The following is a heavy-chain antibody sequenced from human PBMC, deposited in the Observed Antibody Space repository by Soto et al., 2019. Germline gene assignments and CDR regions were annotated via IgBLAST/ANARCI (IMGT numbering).Heavy chain of an antibody. Sequence: SETLSLTCAVSGGSISGTTYSWSWIRQPPGKGLEWIGYIYDSGNTYYNPSLKSQFSISVDRSKNQFSLKLSSVTAADTAVYYCAIYGSVGDDQGGYFDYRGQGTLVTVSS. CDR3: AIYGSVGDDQGGYFDY. CDR1: GGSISGTTYS. V-gene: IGHV4-30-2*01. CDR2: IYDSGNT. J-gene: IGHJ4*02. D-gene: IGHD2-15*01.